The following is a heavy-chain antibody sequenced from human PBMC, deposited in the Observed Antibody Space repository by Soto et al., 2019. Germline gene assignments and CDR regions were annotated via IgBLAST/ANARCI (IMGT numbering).Heavy chain of an antibody. CDR2: ITGDGSSK. CDR3: AGYYDFWSGYYRY. J-gene: IGHJ4*02. D-gene: IGHD3-3*01. CDR1: GFTFSSDG. Sequence: GGSLRLSCAASGFTFSSDGMHWVRQAPGKGLEWASAITGDGSSKYYADSVKGRFTISRDNSKNTLYLQMNSLRAEDTAVYYCAGYYDFWSGYYRYWGQGTLVTVSS. V-gene: IGHV3-23*01.